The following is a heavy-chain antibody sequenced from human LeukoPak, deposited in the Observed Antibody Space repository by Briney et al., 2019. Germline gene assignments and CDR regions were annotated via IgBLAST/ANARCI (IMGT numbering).Heavy chain of an antibody. CDR1: GGSISNYY. CDR2: IYPGGST. D-gene: IGHD2-15*01. Sequence: PSETLSLTCTVSGGSISNYYWSWIRQPAGKGLEWIGRIYPGGSTNYNPSLKSRVTMSVDTSRNQFSLNLTSVTAADTAVYYCARALVPGSCSGGSCYPNHWFDPWGQGTLVTVSS. CDR3: ARALVPGSCSGGSCYPNHWFDP. J-gene: IGHJ5*02. V-gene: IGHV4-4*07.